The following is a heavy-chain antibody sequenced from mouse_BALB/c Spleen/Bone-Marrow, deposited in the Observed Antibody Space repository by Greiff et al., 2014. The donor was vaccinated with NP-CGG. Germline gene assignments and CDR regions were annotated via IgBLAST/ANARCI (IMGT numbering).Heavy chain of an antibody. V-gene: IGHV14-3*02. CDR1: GFNIKDTY. J-gene: IGHJ1*01. D-gene: IGHD2-4*01. CDR2: IDPANGNT. Sequence: VQLKDSGAELVKPGASVKLSCTASGFNIKDTYMHWVKQRPEQGLEWIGRIDPANGNTKYDPKFQGKATITADTSSNTAYLQLSSLTSGDTAVYYCATMITDWYFDVWGAGTTVTVSS. CDR3: ATMITDWYFDV.